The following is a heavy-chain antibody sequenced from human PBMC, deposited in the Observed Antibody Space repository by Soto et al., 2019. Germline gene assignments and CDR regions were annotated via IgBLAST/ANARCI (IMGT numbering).Heavy chain of an antibody. CDR2: IYSSGGT. Sequence: PSETLSLTCTVSGGSISSYYWSWIRQPPGKGLEWIGYIYSSGGTHYNPSLQNRVTISIDTSKNQVSLNVNSVTAADTAVYYCARDHPHSYGVYYFDYWGQGTPVTVSS. V-gene: IGHV4-59*01. CDR1: GGSISSYY. CDR3: ARDHPHSYGVYYFDY. J-gene: IGHJ4*02. D-gene: IGHD5-18*01.